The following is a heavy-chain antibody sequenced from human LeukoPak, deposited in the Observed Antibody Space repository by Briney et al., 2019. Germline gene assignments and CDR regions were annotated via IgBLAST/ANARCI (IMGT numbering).Heavy chain of an antibody. CDR1: GGSISSSSYY. CDR3: ARQVVAVAGTGYFDY. CDR2: INYSGNT. Sequence: SETLSLTCAVSGGSISSSSYYWGWIRQPPGKGLEWIGMINYSGNTYYSPSLKSRVTISVDTSKNQFSLKLSSVTAADTAVYFCARQVVAVAGTGYFDYWGQGTLVTVSS. J-gene: IGHJ4*02. D-gene: IGHD6-19*01. V-gene: IGHV4-39*01.